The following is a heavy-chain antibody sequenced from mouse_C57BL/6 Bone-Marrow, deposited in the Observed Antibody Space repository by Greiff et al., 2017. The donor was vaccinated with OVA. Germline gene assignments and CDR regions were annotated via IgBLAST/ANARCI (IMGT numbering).Heavy chain of an antibody. Sequence: VQLQQSGAELVKPGASVKLSCKASGYTFTSYWMHWVKQRPGRGLEWIGRIVPNSGGTKYTEKFKSKATLTVDKPSSTAYMQLSSLTSEDSAVYYCARFFDYGFAYWGQGTLVTGAA. D-gene: IGHD2-4*01. J-gene: IGHJ3*01. V-gene: IGHV1-72*01. CDR1: GYTFTSYW. CDR2: IVPNSGGT. CDR3: ARFFDYGFAY.